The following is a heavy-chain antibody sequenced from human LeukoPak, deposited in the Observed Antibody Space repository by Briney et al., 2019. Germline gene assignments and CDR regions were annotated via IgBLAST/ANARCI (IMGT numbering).Heavy chain of an antibody. V-gene: IGHV7-4-1*02. CDR1: GYTFTSYA. CDR2: INTNTGNP. CDR3: ARERNDCYGSSGCVGDSYMDV. J-gene: IGHJ6*03. D-gene: IGHD3-22*01. Sequence: GESLKISCKVSGYTFTSYAMNWVRQAPGQGLEWMGWINTNTGNPTYAQGFTGRFVFSLDTSVSTAYLQISSLRADDTAVYYCARERNDCYGSSGCVGDSYMDVWGKGTTVTVSS.